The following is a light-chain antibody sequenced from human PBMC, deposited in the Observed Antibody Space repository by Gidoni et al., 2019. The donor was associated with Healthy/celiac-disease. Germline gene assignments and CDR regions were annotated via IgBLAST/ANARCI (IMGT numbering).Light chain of an antibody. CDR3: SSYTSSSTLDVV. CDR2: EVS. CDR1: SSDVGGYNY. Sequence: QSALTQPASVSGSPGQSITLSGTGTSSDVGGYNYVSWYQQHPGKAPKLMIYEVSNRPSGVSNRFSGSKSGNTASLTISGLQAEDEADYYCSSYTSSSTLDVVFGGGTKLTVL. J-gene: IGLJ2*01. V-gene: IGLV2-14*01.